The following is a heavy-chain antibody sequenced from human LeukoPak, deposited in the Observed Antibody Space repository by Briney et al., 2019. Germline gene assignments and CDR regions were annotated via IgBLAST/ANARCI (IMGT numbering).Heavy chain of an antibody. D-gene: IGHD1-26*01. CDR1: GFTFSSYA. Sequence: GGSLRLSCAASGFTFSSYAMNWVRQAPGKGLEXXXAISGSGGSTYYADSVKGRFTISRDNSKNTLYLEMNSLRAEDTAMYYCAKDVVGARAADYWGQGTLVTVSS. J-gene: IGHJ4*02. V-gene: IGHV3-23*01. CDR2: ISGSGGST. CDR3: AKDVVGARAADY.